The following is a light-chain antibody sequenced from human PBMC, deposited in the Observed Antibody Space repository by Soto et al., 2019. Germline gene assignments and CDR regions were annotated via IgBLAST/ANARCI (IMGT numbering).Light chain of an antibody. CDR2: EVT. J-gene: IGLJ1*01. CDR1: SSDIGGYNY. V-gene: IGLV2-14*01. CDR3: GSYSGTTTRV. Sequence: QPVLTQPASVSGSPGQSITISCAGSSSDIGGYNYVSWYQQYPGKAPQLIIYEVTSRPSGISNRFSASKSGNTASLTISGLQAEDEADYYCGSYSGTTTRVFGTGTKLTVL.